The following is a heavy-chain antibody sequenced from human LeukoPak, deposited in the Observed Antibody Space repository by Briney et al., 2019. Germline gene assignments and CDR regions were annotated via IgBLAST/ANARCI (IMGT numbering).Heavy chain of an antibody. V-gene: IGHV3-21*01. D-gene: IGHD3-10*01. CDR3: ARPLWFGLRRYYGMDI. CDR1: GFTFSSYS. J-gene: IGHJ6*02. CDR2: ISSSSSYI. Sequence: GGSLRLSCAASGFTFSSYSMDWVRQAPGKGLEWVSSISSSSSYIYYADSVKGRFTISRDNAKNSLHLQMNSLRAEDTAVYYCARPLWFGLRRYYGMDIWGQGTTVTVSS.